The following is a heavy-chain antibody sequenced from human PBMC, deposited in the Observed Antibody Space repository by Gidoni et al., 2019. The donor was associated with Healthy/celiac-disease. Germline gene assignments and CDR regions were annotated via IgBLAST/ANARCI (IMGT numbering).Heavy chain of an antibody. D-gene: IGHD3-22*01. CDR3: AKDTPLNYYDSSGYFSHPDY. V-gene: IGHV3-30*18. J-gene: IGHJ4*02. CDR2: ISYDGSNK. Sequence: QVQLVESGGGVVQPGRYLRPSCAASGFPFSSYGMHGVGQAPGKGLGWVAVISYDGSNKYYADSVKGRFTISRDNSKNTLYLQMNSLRAEDTAVYYCAKDTPLNYYDSSGYFSHPDYWGQGTLVTVSS. CDR1: GFPFSSYG.